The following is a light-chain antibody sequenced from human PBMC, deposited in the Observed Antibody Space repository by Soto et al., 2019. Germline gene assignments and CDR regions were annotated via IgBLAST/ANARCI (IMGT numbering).Light chain of an antibody. V-gene: IGLV1-40*01. J-gene: IGLJ2*01. CDR3: QSYDSSLAGV. CDR2: GNS. Sequence: QSVLTQPPSVSGAPGQRVTISCTGSSSNIGAGYDVYWYQQLPGTAPKLLIYGNSHRPSGVPDRFSGSKSGTSASLAITGLQAEDEAYYYCQSYDSSLAGVFGGGTKLTVL. CDR1: SSNIGAGYD.